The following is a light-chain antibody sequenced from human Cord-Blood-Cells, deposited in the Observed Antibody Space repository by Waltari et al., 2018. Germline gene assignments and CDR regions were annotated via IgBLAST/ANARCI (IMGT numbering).Light chain of an antibody. CDR3: QQSYSAPCT. J-gene: IGKJ3*01. CDR1: QSISSY. Sequence: DIQMTHSPSSISASVGDRVTITCRASQSISSYLNWYQQKPGKAPKLLIYAASSLQSGVPSRFSGSGSGTDFTLTISSLQPEDFATYYCQQSYSAPCTFGPGTKVDIK. V-gene: IGKV1-39*01. CDR2: AAS.